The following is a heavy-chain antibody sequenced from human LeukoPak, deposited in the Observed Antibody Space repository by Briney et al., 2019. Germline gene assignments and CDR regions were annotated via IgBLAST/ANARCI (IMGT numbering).Heavy chain of an antibody. Sequence: PGGSLRLSCAASGFIFSDYYLSWIRQAPGKGLEWVSYISSSGSTIYYADSVKGRFTISRDNAKNSLYLQMNSLRAEDTAVYYCARAIRGYYYDSSGSPLDYWGQGTLVTVSS. CDR2: ISSSGSTI. J-gene: IGHJ4*02. CDR3: ARAIRGYYYDSSGSPLDY. V-gene: IGHV3-11*01. D-gene: IGHD3-22*01. CDR1: GFIFSDYY.